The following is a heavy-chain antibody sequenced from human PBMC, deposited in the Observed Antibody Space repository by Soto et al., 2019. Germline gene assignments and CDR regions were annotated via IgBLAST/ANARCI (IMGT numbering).Heavy chain of an antibody. CDR1: GFSLSTSEVG. J-gene: IGHJ3*02. CDR3: AHYFYILVDDAFDI. CDR2: IYWDDDK. V-gene: IGHV2-5*02. Sequence: QNTLKESGPTLVKPTQTLTLTCTFSGFSLSTSEVGVGWIRQPPGKALEWLALIYWDDDKRYSPSLKSRLTITKDTSKNQVVLTMTNMDPVDTATYYCAHYFYILVDDAFDIWGQGTMVTVSS. D-gene: IGHD2-8*02.